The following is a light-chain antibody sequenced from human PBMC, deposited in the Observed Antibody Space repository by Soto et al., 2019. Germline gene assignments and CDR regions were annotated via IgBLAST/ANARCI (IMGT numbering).Light chain of an antibody. Sequence: DIQMTQYPSSLSASVGDRVTITCRASQSISSYLNWYQQKPGKAPKLLIYAASSLQSGVPSRFGGSGSGTDFTLTISSLQPEDFATYYCQQSYSTPPITFGQGTRLEIK. CDR1: QSISSY. CDR2: AAS. CDR3: QQSYSTPPIT. V-gene: IGKV1-39*01. J-gene: IGKJ5*01.